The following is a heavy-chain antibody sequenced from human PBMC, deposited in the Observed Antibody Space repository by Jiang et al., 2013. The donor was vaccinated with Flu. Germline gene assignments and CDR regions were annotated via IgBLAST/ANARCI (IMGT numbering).Heavy chain of an antibody. CDR3: ARDRGTTSRPRGLFNW. Sequence: VQLLESGGDLVQPGGSLRLSCVASGFTFSSHSMNWVRQAPGKGLEWVSYISSSGTTIYYADSVKGRFTISRDKAKNSLYLQMNSLRDEDTAIYYCARDRGTTSRPRGLFNWWGQGTLVTVSS. J-gene: IGHJ4*02. D-gene: IGHD1-1*01. V-gene: IGHV3-48*02. CDR2: ISSSGTTI. CDR1: GFTFSSHS.